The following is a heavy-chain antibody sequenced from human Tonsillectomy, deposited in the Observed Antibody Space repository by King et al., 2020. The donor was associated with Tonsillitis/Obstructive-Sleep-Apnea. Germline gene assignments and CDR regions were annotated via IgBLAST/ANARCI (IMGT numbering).Heavy chain of an antibody. CDR1: GFTLSSYW. J-gene: IGHJ6*03. CDR3: AREWDDFWSGYSDRYYYMDV. Sequence: VQLVESGGGLVQPGGSLRLSCAASGFTLSSYWMHWVRQAPGKGLVWVSRFNSEGSSTRYADSVKGRFTISRDNAKNTLYLQMNSLRAEDTAVYYCAREWDDFWSGYSDRYYYMDVWGKGTTVTVSS. CDR2: FNSEGSST. D-gene: IGHD3-3*01. V-gene: IGHV3-74*01.